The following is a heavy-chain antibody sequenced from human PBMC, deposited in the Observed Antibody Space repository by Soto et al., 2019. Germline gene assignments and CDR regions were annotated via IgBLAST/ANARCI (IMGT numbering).Heavy chain of an antibody. V-gene: IGHV4-31*03. CDR2: IYFTCAV. CDR3: ARLRIATNNYKWFDP. CDR1: GAALNSGNYY. D-gene: IGHD2-21*01. Sequence: SATRSITCSVSGAALNSGNYYWSWIRQVPGKGLEWIGHIYFTCAVYYNPSVMYRITIQQDTSERQFSLNLRLVPAADTAVYFCARLRIATNNYKWFDPWGQGTLVTVS. J-gene: IGHJ5*02.